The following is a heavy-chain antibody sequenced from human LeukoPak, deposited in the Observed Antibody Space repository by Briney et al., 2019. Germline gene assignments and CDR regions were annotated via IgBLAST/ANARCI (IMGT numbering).Heavy chain of an antibody. D-gene: IGHD2-8*01. V-gene: IGHV3-30*02. CDR2: IQYDGSNQ. Sequence: PGGSLRLSCAASGFTFSRYGMHWVRQAPGKGLEWVAYIQYDGSNQQYADSVKGRFIISRDRSKSIPYLQMNSLRAEDTAVYYCAKDRCSNGIGCLYYYMDVGGKGTTVTISS. CDR1: GFTFSRYG. J-gene: IGHJ6*03. CDR3: AKDRCSNGIGCLYYYMDV.